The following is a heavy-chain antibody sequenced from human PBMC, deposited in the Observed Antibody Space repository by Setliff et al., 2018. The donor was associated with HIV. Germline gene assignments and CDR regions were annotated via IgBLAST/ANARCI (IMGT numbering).Heavy chain of an antibody. V-gene: IGHV3-15*01. CDR3: HFIMIDVLKRDAFDI. D-gene: IGHD3-22*01. J-gene: IGHJ3*02. Sequence: GESLRLSCAASGFTFNNAWMSWVRQAPGKGLEWVGRIKSKTEGGTTDYAAPVNGRFTISRDDSKNTLYLQMSSLKTEDTAVYFCHFIMIDVLKRDAFDIWGQGAMVTVSS. CDR1: GFTFNNAW. CDR2: IKSKTEGGTT.